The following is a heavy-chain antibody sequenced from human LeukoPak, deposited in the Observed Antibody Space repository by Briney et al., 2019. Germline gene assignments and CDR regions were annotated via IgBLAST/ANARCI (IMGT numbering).Heavy chain of an antibody. CDR1: GDSISSSSYY. Sequence: PSETLSLTCTVSGDSISSSSYYWGWIRQPPGKGLEWIGSIYHSGGTYYNPSLKSRVTISVDMSKNQLSLKVSSVTAADTAVYYCARLKVYYYYMDVWGKGTTVTVSS. J-gene: IGHJ6*03. V-gene: IGHV4-39*07. CDR3: ARLKVYYYYMDV. CDR2: IYHSGGT.